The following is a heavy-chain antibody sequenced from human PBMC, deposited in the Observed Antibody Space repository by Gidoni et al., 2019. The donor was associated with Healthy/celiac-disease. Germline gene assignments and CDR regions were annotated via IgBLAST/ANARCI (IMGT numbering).Heavy chain of an antibody. CDR2: ISYDGSNK. Sequence: QVQLVESGGGVVQPGRSLRLSCAASGFTFSSYAMHWVRQAPGKGLEWVAFISYDGSNKSSADSVKCRFTISRDNSKNTLYLQMNSLRAEDTAVYYCARPSGSYTYYYSYYGMDVWGQGTTVTVSS. J-gene: IGHJ6*02. D-gene: IGHD1-26*01. V-gene: IGHV3-30-3*01. CDR1: GFTFSSYA. CDR3: ARPSGSYTYYYSYYGMDV.